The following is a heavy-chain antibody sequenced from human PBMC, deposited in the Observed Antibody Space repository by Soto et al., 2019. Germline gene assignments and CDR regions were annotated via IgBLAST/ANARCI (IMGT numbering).Heavy chain of an antibody. CDR3: SKGRLSFDF. Sequence: GGSLRLSCATSGFMFRNYAMNWVRQAPGKGLEWVSFVSANADGTFYADSVKGRFSISRDNSKNILYLQMNNLRVEDTAIYYCSKGRLSFDFWGPRTLVTVSS. CDR1: GFMFRNYA. CDR2: VSANADGT. V-gene: IGHV3-23*01. J-gene: IGHJ4*02.